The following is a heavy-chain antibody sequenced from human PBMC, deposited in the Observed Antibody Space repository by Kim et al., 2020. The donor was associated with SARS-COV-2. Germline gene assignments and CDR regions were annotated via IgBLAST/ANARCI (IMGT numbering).Heavy chain of an antibody. D-gene: IGHD1-26*01. Sequence: DSLKSRFTISRGNSKNTLYLQMNSLRAEDTAVYYCARARGGSYYYGMDVWGQGTTVTVSS. CDR3: ARARGGSYYYGMDV. V-gene: IGHV3-30*01. J-gene: IGHJ6*02.